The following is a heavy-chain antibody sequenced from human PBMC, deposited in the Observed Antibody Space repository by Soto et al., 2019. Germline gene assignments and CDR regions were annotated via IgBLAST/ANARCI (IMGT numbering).Heavy chain of an antibody. CDR3: TRDASRDSSARGWFDP. D-gene: IGHD6-13*01. Sequence: GSLRLSYAASGFTFRIFTMNWVRQAPGKGLEWVSTISSNSAYIYYTDALRGRFTISRDNAKNSLHLQMNSLRAEDTAVYYCTRDASRDSSARGWFDPWGPGTLVTVSS. CDR2: ISSNSAYI. V-gene: IGHV3-21*01. CDR1: GFTFRIFT. J-gene: IGHJ5*02.